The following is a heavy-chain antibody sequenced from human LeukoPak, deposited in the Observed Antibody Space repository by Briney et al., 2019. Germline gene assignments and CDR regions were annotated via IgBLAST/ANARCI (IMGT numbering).Heavy chain of an antibody. D-gene: IGHD6-19*01. Sequence: PGGSLRLSCAASGFTFSSYSMNWVRQAPGKGLEWVSSISSSSSYIYYADSVKGRFTISRDNAKNSLYLQMNSLTAEDTAVYCCARAVAVANWFDPWGQGTLSPSPQ. CDR3: ARAVAVANWFDP. CDR1: GFTFSSYS. J-gene: IGHJ5*02. CDR2: ISSSSSYI. V-gene: IGHV3-21*01.